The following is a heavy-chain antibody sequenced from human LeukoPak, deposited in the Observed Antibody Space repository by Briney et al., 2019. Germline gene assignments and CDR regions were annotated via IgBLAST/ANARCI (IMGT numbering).Heavy chain of an antibody. CDR3: AINCSSTSCYDGDYYYGMDV. D-gene: IGHD2-2*01. CDR1: GYTFTGYY. J-gene: IGHJ6*02. CDR2: INPNSGGT. Sequence: ASVKVSCKASGYTFTGYYMHGVRQAPGQGLEWMGWINPNSGGTNYAQKFQGRVTLTRDASISTAYMELSRLTSDDTAVYYCAINCSSTSCYDGDYYYGMDVWGQGTTVTVSS. V-gene: IGHV1-2*02.